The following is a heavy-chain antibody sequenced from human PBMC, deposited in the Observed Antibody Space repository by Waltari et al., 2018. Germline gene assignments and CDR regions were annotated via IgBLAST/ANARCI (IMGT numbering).Heavy chain of an antibody. Sequence: EVQLVESGGGLIQPGGSLSLSCEASGFPVSNNYMGWVRRAPGKGLEWVSVIYSGGDTYDADAVRGRFTISRDNSKNTLYLQMNSLRVEDTALYYCATWTGGSLGAFDNWGQGTMVTVSS. D-gene: IGHD7-27*01. CDR1: GFPVSNNY. CDR2: IYSGGDT. J-gene: IGHJ3*02. V-gene: IGHV3-53*01. CDR3: ATWTGGSLGAFDN.